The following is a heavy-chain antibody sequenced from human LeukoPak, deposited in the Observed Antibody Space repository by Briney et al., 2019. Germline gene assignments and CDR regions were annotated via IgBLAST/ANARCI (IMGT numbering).Heavy chain of an antibody. J-gene: IGHJ6*02. D-gene: IGHD5-18*01. V-gene: IGHV3-30*18. Sequence: GGSLRLSCAAYGFTFSSYGMHGVRQAPGKGLEWVAVISYDGSNKYYADSVKGRFTISRDNSKNTLYLQMNSLRAEDTAVYYCAKDLGDTATGMDVWGQGTTVTVSS. CDR2: ISYDGSNK. CDR3: AKDLGDTATGMDV. CDR1: GFTFSSYG.